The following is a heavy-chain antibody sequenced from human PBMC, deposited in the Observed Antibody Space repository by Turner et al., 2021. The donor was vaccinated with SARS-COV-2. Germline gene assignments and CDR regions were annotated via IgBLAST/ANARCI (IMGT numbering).Heavy chain of an antibody. Sequence: QLQLPASGPGLVQSSATLSPPFPFSGASLRHSRNYWAWIRQSPGKGLEGLGSMNYSGRKDYTSSLKSRVTSSVDTSNNQFSLRLRSVTAADTANYYCARHDSRITNIIVVPRNWFDPWGQGTLVTVSS. V-gene: IGHV4-39*01. CDR1: GASLRHSRNY. CDR3: ARHDSRITNIIVVPRNWFDP. J-gene: IGHJ5*02. CDR2: MNYSGRK. D-gene: IGHD3-22*01.